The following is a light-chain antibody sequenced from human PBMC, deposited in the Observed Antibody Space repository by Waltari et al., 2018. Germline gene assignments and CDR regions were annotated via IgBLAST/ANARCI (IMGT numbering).Light chain of an antibody. CDR1: QSIGRW. CDR2: KTS. J-gene: IGKJ1*01. V-gene: IGKV1-5*03. CDR3: QQYNSYSLT. Sequence: DIQMTQSPSTLSASVGDRVTITCRASQSIGRWLAWYQQRPGKAPKLLIYKTSSLESGVPSRFSGSGSETEFTLTISSLQPDDFATYYGQQYNSYSLTFGHGTKVEI.